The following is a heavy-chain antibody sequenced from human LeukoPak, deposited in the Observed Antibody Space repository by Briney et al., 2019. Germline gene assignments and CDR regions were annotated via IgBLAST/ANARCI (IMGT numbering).Heavy chain of an antibody. V-gene: IGHV3-74*01. CDR2: ISSEGSST. CDR3: ARVRGVGSDSFDY. Sequence: PGGSLRLSCAASGFTFSIYWMHWVRQAPGKGLVWVSRISSEGSSTTYADSVKGRFTISRDNAKNSLYLQMNSLRAEDTAVYYCARVRGVGSDSFDYWGQGTLVTVSS. D-gene: IGHD3-10*01. CDR1: GFTFSIYW. J-gene: IGHJ4*02.